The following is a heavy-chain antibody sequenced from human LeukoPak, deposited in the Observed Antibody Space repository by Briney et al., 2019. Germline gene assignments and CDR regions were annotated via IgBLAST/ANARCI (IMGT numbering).Heavy chain of an antibody. D-gene: IGHD4-11*01. Sequence: SETLSLTCTVSDDSIGNYYWSWIRQSPGKGLEWIGYNYFSGSTNYNPSLKRRVTMSVVTSKNQFSLRLTSVTAADTATYHCARVGGSNFYNYGMDVWGQGTTVIVSS. CDR2: NYFSGST. J-gene: IGHJ6*02. V-gene: IGHV4-59*01. CDR1: DDSIGNYY. CDR3: ARVGGSNFYNYGMDV.